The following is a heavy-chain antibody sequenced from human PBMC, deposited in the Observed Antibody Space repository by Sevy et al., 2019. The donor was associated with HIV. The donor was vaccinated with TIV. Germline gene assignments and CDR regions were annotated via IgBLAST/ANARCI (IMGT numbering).Heavy chain of an antibody. CDR1: GDSISSSSYY. V-gene: IGHV4-39*01. CDR2: ISYSGNT. J-gene: IGHJ4*02. D-gene: IGHD3-3*01. Sequence: SETLSLTCIVSGDSISSSSYYWGWIRQPPGKGLEWIASISYSGNTYYNPSLKSRTTMSIDTSKNQFFLTLNSVTAPEAAVYYCARSNPYYDFWSGYMTSGYLDFWGPGTLVTVSS. CDR3: ARSNPYYDFWSGYMTSGYLDF.